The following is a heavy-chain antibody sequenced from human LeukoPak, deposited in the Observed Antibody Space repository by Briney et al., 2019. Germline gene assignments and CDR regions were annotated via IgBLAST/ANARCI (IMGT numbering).Heavy chain of an antibody. D-gene: IGHD2-15*01. V-gene: IGHV4-39*01. CDR3: ARLYCSSGICYLDY. CDR1: GGSISSRSYY. CDR2: IYYSGST. Sequence: SETLTLTCTVSGGSISSRSYYWGWIRQPPGKGLEWIGSIYYSGSTYYNPSLKSRVTISVDTSKNQFSLKLSSVTAADTAVYYCARLYCSSGICYLDYWGQGNLATPSS. J-gene: IGHJ4*02.